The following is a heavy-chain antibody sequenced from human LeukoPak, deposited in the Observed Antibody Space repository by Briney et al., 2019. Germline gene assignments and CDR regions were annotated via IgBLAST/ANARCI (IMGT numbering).Heavy chain of an antibody. V-gene: IGHV4-59*01. Sequence: SETLSLTCTVSGDSISSYYWSWIRQPPGKGLEWIGYIHYSGSTNYSPSLKSRVTISVDTSENQFSLKLSSVTAADTAVYYCARGLGQSSGYYPLDYWGQGTLVTVSS. CDR1: GDSISSYY. CDR2: IHYSGST. CDR3: ARGLGQSSGYYPLDY. J-gene: IGHJ4*02. D-gene: IGHD3-22*01.